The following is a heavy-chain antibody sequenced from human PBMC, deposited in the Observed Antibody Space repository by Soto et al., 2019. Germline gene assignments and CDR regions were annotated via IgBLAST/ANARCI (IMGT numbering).Heavy chain of an antibody. Sequence: SETLSLTCTVSGGSISSGDYYWSWIRQPPGKGLEWIGYIYYSGSTYYNPSLKSRVTISVDTSKNQFSLKLSSATAADTAVYYCARVRRERGYSYGLFDYWGQGTLVTVSS. CDR3: ARVRRERGYSYGLFDY. J-gene: IGHJ4*02. D-gene: IGHD5-18*01. CDR1: GGSISSGDYY. V-gene: IGHV4-30-4*01. CDR2: IYYSGST.